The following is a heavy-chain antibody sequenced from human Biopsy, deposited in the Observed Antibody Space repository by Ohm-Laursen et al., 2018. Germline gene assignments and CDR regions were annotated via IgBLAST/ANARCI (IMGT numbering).Heavy chain of an antibody. CDR1: GYTLTELS. Sequence: VASVKVFRQVSGYTLTELSIHWVRQTGGKGLEWMGGFDREERKTVYAEKFQGRVTMTEDTSTDTVYMEVTSLRSDDTAVYYCATGPYYDTRFYYNVRPFDFWGQGTLVTVSS. CDR2: FDREERKT. CDR3: ATGPYYDTRFYYNVRPFDF. J-gene: IGHJ4*02. D-gene: IGHD3-10*01. V-gene: IGHV1-24*01.